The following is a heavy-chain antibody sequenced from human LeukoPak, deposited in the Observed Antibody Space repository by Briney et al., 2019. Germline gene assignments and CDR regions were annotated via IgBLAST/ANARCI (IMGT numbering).Heavy chain of an antibody. CDR1: GGSFSGYY. Sequence: SETLSLTCAVYGGSFSGYYWSWIRQPPGKGLEWIGEINHSRTTNYNPSLKSRVTISIDTSKSQFSLRLNSVTAADTAVYYCASGAYSYYYMDVWGKGTTVTISS. V-gene: IGHV4-34*01. CDR2: INHSRTT. D-gene: IGHD4-11*01. J-gene: IGHJ6*03. CDR3: ASGAYSYYYMDV.